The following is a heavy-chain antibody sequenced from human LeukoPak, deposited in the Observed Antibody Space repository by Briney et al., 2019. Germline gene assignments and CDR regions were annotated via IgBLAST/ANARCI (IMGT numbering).Heavy chain of an antibody. CDR2: IDWDDDK. J-gene: IGHJ4*02. Sequence: SGPTLVNPTQTLTLTCTFSGFSLSTIGMCVSWIRQPPGKALVWLARIDWDDDKYYSTSLKTRLTISKDTSKNQVVLTMTNMDPVDTATYYCARVTFGGATGVYFDYWGQGTLVTVSS. V-gene: IGHV2-70*11. D-gene: IGHD3-16*01. CDR3: ARVTFGGATGVYFDY. CDR1: GFSLSTIGMC.